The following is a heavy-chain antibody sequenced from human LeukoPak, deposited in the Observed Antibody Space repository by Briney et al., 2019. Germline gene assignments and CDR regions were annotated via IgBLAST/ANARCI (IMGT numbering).Heavy chain of an antibody. CDR1: GGSIRSGNYF. V-gene: IGHV4-61*02. Sequence: SETLSLTCTVSGGSIRSGNYFWSWIRQPAGKGLEWIGRVHNSGSTNYNPSLKSRVTISLDTSKNQFSLQLSSVTAADTAVYFCARGDYETPLFNYWGQGTLVTVSS. CDR2: VHNSGST. CDR3: ARGDYETPLFNY. J-gene: IGHJ4*02. D-gene: IGHD3-16*01.